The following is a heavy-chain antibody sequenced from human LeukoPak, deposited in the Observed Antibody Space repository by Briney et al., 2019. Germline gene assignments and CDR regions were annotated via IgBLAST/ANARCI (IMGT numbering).Heavy chain of an antibody. V-gene: IGHV3-53*01. J-gene: IGHJ6*04. Sequence: GRSLRLSCAASGFTVSSNYMSWVRQAPGKGLEWVSVIYSGGSTYYADSVKGRFTISRDNSKSTLYLQMNSLRAEDTAVYYCARDLRRDYYYYYGMDVWGKGTTVTVSS. CDR1: GFTVSSNY. CDR2: IYSGGST. CDR3: ARDLRRDYYYYYGMDV.